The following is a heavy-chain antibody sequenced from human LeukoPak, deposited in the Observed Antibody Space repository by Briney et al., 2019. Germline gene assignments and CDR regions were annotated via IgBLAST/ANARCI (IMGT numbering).Heavy chain of an antibody. Sequence: ASVKVSCKASGYTFTGYYMHWVRQAPGQGLEWMGWINPNNGATNYAQKFQGRVTMTRDTSITTAYMDLSSLRSDDTALYYCTRGKINGDDFDYWGQGTLVTVSS. V-gene: IGHV1-2*02. CDR3: TRGKINGDDFDY. J-gene: IGHJ4*01. D-gene: IGHD2-8*01. CDR2: INPNNGAT. CDR1: GYTFTGYY.